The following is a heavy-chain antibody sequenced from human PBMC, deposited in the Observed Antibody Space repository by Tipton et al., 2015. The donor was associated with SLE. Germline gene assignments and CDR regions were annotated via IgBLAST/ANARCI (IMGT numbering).Heavy chain of an antibody. J-gene: IGHJ4*02. V-gene: IGHV4-4*07. CDR3: ARDSPTVAGTFDS. CDR1: DGSISDYY. Sequence: TLSLTCTVSDGSISDYYWTWIRQPAGEGLGWIGRIYASGSTNYNPSLRSRVAMSVDTSKSHFSLRLTSVTAADTAVYFCARDSPTVAGTFDSRGQGTLVIVSA. CDR2: IYASGST. D-gene: IGHD6-19*01.